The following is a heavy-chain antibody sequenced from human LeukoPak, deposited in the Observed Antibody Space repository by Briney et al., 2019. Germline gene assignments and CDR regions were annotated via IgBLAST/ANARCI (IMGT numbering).Heavy chain of an antibody. CDR2: ISDDGSRQ. V-gene: IGHV3-30-3*02. CDR1: GFTFSNYA. CDR3: VKQEVMLSWFDP. D-gene: IGHD3-16*01. Sequence: GGSLRLSCAATGFTFSNYAIHWGRQAPGKGLEWVAFISDDGSRQHYADSVKGRFTISRANSKNTLYLQMNSLRAEDTAVYYCVKQEVMLSWFDPWGQGTLVTVSS. J-gene: IGHJ5*02.